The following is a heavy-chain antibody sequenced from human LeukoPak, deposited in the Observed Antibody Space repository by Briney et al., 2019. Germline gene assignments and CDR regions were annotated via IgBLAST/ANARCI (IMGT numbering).Heavy chain of an antibody. CDR2: ISGSSSHI. V-gene: IGHV3-21*01. D-gene: IGHD6-13*01. CDR1: GFTFSSYT. Sequence: GGSLRLSCAASGFTFSSYTMSWVRQAPGRGLEWVSYISGSSSHINYADSVKGRFTISRDNAKKSVYLQMDSLRVEDTAVYYCARDQIGSWWGQGTLVIVSS. CDR3: ARDQIGSW. J-gene: IGHJ4*02.